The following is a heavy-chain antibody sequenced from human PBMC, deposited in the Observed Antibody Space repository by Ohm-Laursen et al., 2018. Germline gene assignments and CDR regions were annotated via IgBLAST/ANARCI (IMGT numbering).Heavy chain of an antibody. CDR1: GFTFTSSA. CDR2: IVVGSGNT. V-gene: IGHV1-58*02. J-gene: IGHJ4*02. CDR3: ARDDCSRSSCYFWASDY. D-gene: IGHD2-2*01. Sequence: GASVKVSCKASGFTFTSSAMQWVRQARGQRLEWIGWIVVGSGNTNYAQKFQERVTITRDTSISTAFMVLSRLRSDDTAVYYCARDDCSRSSCYFWASDYWGQGTLVTVSS.